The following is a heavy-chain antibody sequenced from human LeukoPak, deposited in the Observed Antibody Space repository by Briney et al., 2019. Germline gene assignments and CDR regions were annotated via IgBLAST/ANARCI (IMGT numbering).Heavy chain of an antibody. V-gene: IGHV1-8*01. Sequence: GASVKVSCKASGYTFTSYDINWVRQATGQGLEWMGWMNPNSGNTGYAQKFQGRVTMTRNTSISTAYMELSSLRSEDTAVYYCARVYYYGSGSYPNWFDPWGQGTLVTVSS. D-gene: IGHD3-10*01. CDR3: ARVYYYGSGSYPNWFDP. J-gene: IGHJ5*02. CDR2: MNPNSGNT. CDR1: GYTFTSYD.